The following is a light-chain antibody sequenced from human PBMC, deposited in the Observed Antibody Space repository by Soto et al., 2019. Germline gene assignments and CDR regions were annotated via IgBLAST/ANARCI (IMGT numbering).Light chain of an antibody. J-gene: IGLJ1*01. V-gene: IGLV2-8*01. CDR2: DVN. Sequence: QSALTQPPSASGSPGQSVTISCPGTRSDVGAFDYVSWYQQYPGEAPKLLVYDVNKRPSGVPDRFSGSKSGNTASLTVSGLQAEDEADFYCSSYAGNNIFVFGTGTKLTVL. CDR1: RSDVGAFDY. CDR3: SSYAGNNIFV.